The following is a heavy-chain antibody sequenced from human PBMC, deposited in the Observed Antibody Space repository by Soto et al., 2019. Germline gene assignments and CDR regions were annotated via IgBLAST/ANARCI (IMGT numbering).Heavy chain of an antibody. Sequence: EVQLVESGGGLVQPGGSLRLSCAASGFTFSSYSMNWVRQAPGKGLEWVSYISSSSSTIYYADSVKGRFTISRDNAKNSRYLQMNSLRAEATAVYYCARDWKRITIFGVATRAFDIWGQGTMVTVSS. D-gene: IGHD3-3*01. CDR1: GFTFSSYS. J-gene: IGHJ3*02. CDR2: ISSSSSTI. V-gene: IGHV3-48*01. CDR3: ARDWKRITIFGVATRAFDI.